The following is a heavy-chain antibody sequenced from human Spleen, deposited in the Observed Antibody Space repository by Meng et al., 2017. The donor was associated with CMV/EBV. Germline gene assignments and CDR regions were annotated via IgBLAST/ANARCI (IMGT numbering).Heavy chain of an antibody. CDR1: GFTFSSYG. D-gene: IGHD3-10*01. J-gene: IGHJ4*02. V-gene: IGHV3-30*02. CDR2: IRYDGSSK. CDR3: AKDGVHGSGSYYFDY. Sequence: GGSLRLSCAAPGFTFSSYGMHWVRQAPGKGLEWVAFIRYDGSSKYYVDSVKGRFTISRDNSKNTLYLQMNSLRAEDTAVYYCAKDGVHGSGSYYFDYWGQGTLVTVSS.